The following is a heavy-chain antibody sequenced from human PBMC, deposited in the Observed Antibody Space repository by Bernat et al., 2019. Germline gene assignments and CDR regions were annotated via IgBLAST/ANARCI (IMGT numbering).Heavy chain of an antibody. CDR3: ARDLGITIVGVVNHLFDP. D-gene: IGHD3-3*01. V-gene: IGHV4-59*01. Sequence: QVQLQESGPGLVKPSETLSLTCTVSGGSISSYYWSWIRQPPGKGLEWIGYIYYSGSTNYNPSLKSRVTISVDTSKNQFSLKLSSVTAADTAMYYCARDLGITIVGVVNHLFDPWGQGTLVTVSS. J-gene: IGHJ5*02. CDR2: IYYSGST. CDR1: GGSISSYY.